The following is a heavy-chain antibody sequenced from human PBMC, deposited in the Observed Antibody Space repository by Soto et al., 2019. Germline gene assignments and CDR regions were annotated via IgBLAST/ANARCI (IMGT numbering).Heavy chain of an antibody. D-gene: IGHD6-19*01. CDR1: GFSLTTSGVG. CDR3: AHRLWWGSGWGRDCFDY. V-gene: IGHV2-5*02. J-gene: IGHJ4*02. CDR2: IYWDDDK. Sequence: QITLKESGPTLVKPTQTLTLTCTFSGFSLTTSGVGVGWIRQPPGKALEWLALIYWDDDKRYSPSLKSRLTITKDNSKNQVVLTMTNMDPVDTATYYCAHRLWWGSGWGRDCFDYWGQGTLVTVSS.